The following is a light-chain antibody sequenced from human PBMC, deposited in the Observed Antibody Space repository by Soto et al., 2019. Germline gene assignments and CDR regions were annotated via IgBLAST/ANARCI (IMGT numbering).Light chain of an antibody. Sequence: DIQMTQSPSSLSASIGDRVILTCQASQDIANSLNWYQHKPGKAPKLLIYDASNLERGVPARFRGSGSGTDFSFTISSLQPEDIATYYCQQYENLPLTFGQGKRLEIE. CDR3: QQYENLPLT. CDR2: DAS. J-gene: IGKJ5*01. CDR1: QDIANS. V-gene: IGKV1-33*01.